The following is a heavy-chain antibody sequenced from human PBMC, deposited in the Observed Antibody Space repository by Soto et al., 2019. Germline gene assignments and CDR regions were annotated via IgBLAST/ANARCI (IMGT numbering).Heavy chain of an antibody. D-gene: IGHD3-22*01. Sequence: GGSLRLSCEASGFNFGAYAMSWVRQAPGKGLGWVSGISGSSSGTYYTDSVKGRFTISRDNSKNTVYLQMNSLRGEDTAVYYCAKESSRYYDSSGLFWGQGTLVTVSS. J-gene: IGHJ4*02. CDR2: ISGSSSGT. CDR3: AKESSRYYDSSGLF. V-gene: IGHV3-23*01. CDR1: GFNFGAYA.